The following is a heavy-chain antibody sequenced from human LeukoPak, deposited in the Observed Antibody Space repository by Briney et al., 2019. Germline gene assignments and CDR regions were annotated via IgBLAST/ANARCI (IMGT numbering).Heavy chain of an antibody. CDR3: ARTTAYWFDP. Sequence: GGSLRLSCAVSGFTFSSYEMNWVRQAPGKGLEWVSYISCSGTTMDYADSVKGRFTISRDNAKNSLYLQMNSLRAEDTAVYYCARTTAYWFDPWGQGTLVTVSS. V-gene: IGHV3-48*03. J-gene: IGHJ5*02. CDR1: GFTFSSYE. CDR2: ISCSGTTM. D-gene: IGHD2-21*02.